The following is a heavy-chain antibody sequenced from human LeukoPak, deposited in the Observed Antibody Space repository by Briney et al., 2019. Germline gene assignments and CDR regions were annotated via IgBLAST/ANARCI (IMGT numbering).Heavy chain of an antibody. J-gene: IGHJ6*02. CDR1: GFTFSTYD. V-gene: IGHV3-48*01. CDR3: ARLRYYAMDV. Sequence: PGGSLRLSCAASGFTFSTYDMNWVRQAPGKGLEWVSYISSSSRTISYADSVKGRFTISRDNAKNSLYLQMNSLRAEDTAVNYCARLRYYAMDVWGQGTTVTASS. CDR2: ISSSSRTI.